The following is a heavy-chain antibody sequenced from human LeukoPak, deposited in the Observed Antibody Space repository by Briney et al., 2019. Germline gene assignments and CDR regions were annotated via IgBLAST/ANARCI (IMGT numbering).Heavy chain of an antibody. D-gene: IGHD3-10*01. CDR1: GGSISSSSYY. CDR3: ATTIKRITIRNWYFGL. Sequence: PSETLSLTCTVSGGSISSSSYYWGWIRQPPGKGLEWIGSIYHSGSTYYNPSLKSRVTISVDTSKNQFSLKLSSVTAADTAVYYCATTIKRITIRNWYFGLWGRGTLVTVSS. CDR2: IYHSGST. V-gene: IGHV4-39*01. J-gene: IGHJ2*01.